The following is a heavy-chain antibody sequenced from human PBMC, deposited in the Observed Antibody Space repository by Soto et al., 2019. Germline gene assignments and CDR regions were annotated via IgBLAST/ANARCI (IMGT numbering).Heavy chain of an antibody. V-gene: IGHV3-30-3*01. Sequence: QVQLVESGGGVVQPGRSLRLSCAASGFTFSSYAMHWVRQAPGKGLEWVAVISYDGSNKYYTDSVKGRFTISRDNSKNTLYLQMNSLRAEDTAVYYCARDPPYYDFWSGYKGYYYGMDVWGQGTTVTVSS. D-gene: IGHD3-3*01. CDR2: ISYDGSNK. J-gene: IGHJ6*02. CDR1: GFTFSSYA. CDR3: ARDPPYYDFWSGYKGYYYGMDV.